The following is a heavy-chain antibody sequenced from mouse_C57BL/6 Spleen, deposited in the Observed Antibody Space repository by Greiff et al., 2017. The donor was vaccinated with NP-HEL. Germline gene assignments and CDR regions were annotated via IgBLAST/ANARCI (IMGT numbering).Heavy chain of an antibody. CDR1: GFTFSSYG. D-gene: IGHD2-1*01. Sequence: EVKVVESGGDLVKPGGSLKLSCAASGFTFSSYGMSWVRQTPDKRLEWVATISSGGSYTYYPDSVKGRFTISRDNAKNTLYLQMSSLKSEDTAMYYGAREEGNPFLYYWGQGTTLTVSS. CDR3: AREEGNPFLYY. V-gene: IGHV5-6*01. CDR2: ISSGGSYT. J-gene: IGHJ2*01.